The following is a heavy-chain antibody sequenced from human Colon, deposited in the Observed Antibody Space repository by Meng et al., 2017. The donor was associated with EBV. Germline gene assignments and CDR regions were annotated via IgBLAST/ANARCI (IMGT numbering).Heavy chain of an antibody. D-gene: IGHD3-3*02. CDR2: IYYRGST. V-gene: IGHV4-39*07. J-gene: IGHJ4*02. Sequence: HPQGPGPRRVKPAETRSLTCTISGCSITSTSSYWGWVRQPPGKGLEWIGSIYYRGSTNYNPSLKSRISMSVDMSKNQFSLKVNSVTAADTAIYYCVISSHNWGQGTLVTVSS. CDR3: VISSHN. CDR1: GCSITSTSSY.